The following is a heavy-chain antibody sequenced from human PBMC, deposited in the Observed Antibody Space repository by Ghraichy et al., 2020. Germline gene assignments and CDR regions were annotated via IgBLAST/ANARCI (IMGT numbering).Heavy chain of an antibody. J-gene: IGHJ4*01. CDR1: GFTFGNHA. CDR2: LIGTWKIT. CDR3: ATVLYGSGSYPAPIGD. Sequence: GGSLRLSCAASGFTFGNHAMSWVRQAPGKRLKWVAALIGTWKITYYADSVKGRFTISRDNSKNTLFLQMSGVRPEDTATYYCATVLYGSGSYPAPIGDWGQG. V-gene: IGHV3-23*01. D-gene: IGHD3-10*01.